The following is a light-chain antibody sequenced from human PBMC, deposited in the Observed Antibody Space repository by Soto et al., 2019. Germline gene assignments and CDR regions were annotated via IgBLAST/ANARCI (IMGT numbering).Light chain of an antibody. Sequence: QSALTQPASVSESPGQSIIISCTGTSSDVGGYDYVSWYQQHPGKAPKLMIYEVSNRPFGVSDRFSASKSGNTASLTISGLQADDEADYYCSSYTSISTLVFGTGTKLTVL. J-gene: IGLJ1*01. V-gene: IGLV2-14*01. CDR2: EVS. CDR3: SSYTSISTLV. CDR1: SSDVGGYDY.